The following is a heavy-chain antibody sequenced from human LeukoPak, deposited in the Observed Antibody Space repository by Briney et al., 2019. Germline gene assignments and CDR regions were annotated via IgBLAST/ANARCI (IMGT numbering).Heavy chain of an antibody. CDR3: ARAGYDFSSGSYTWFDP. J-gene: IGHJ5*02. CDR2: IYHSGGT. D-gene: IGHD3-3*01. Sequence: SETLYLTCTVSGGSMSSYYWSWLRQPPGKGLEWIGYIYHSGGTKYNPSLESRVNISVDTSKKEFSPTLSSVTAADTAVYHCARAGYDFSSGSYTWFDPWGQGTLVTVSS. CDR1: GGSMSSYY. V-gene: IGHV4-59*01.